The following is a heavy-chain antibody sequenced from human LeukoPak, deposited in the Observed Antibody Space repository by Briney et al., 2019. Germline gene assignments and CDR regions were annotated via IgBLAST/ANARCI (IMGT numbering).Heavy chain of an antibody. CDR2: ISSSSSYI. J-gene: IGHJ4*02. V-gene: IGHV3-21*01. CDR1: GFTFSSYS. D-gene: IGHD5-18*01. CDR3: ARDRDSYGYGFDY. Sequence: GGSLRLSCAASGFTFSSYSMNWVRQAPGKGLEWVSSISSSSSYIYYADSVKGRFTISRDNAKNSLYLQMNSLRAEDTAVYYCARDRDSYGYGFDYWGQRTPVTVSS.